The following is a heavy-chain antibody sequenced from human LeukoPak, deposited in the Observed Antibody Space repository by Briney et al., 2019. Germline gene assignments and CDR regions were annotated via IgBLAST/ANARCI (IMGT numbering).Heavy chain of an antibody. CDR3: ANELYYDSSGYYPFDY. Sequence: TGGSLRLSCAGSGFTFSDYYMTWIRQAPGQGLEWISYTGSNGVSTYYADSVRGRFTISRDGARNSLSLYMNSLRAEDTAVYYCANELYYDSSGYYPFDYWGQGTLVTVSS. CDR1: GFTFSDYY. CDR2: TGSNGVST. J-gene: IGHJ4*02. D-gene: IGHD3-22*01. V-gene: IGHV3-11*04.